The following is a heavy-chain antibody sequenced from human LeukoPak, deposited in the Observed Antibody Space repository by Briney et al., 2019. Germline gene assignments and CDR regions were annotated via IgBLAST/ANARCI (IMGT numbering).Heavy chain of an antibody. J-gene: IGHJ4*02. Sequence: GGSLRLSCAASGFTFSDYYMSWIRQAPGKGLEWVSYISSSGSTIYYADSVKGRFTISRDNTKNSLYLQMNSLRAEDTAVYYCARADSSGYYWVFDYWGQGTLVTVSS. CDR2: ISSSGSTI. CDR3: ARADSSGYYWVFDY. V-gene: IGHV3-11*01. CDR1: GFTFSDYY. D-gene: IGHD3-22*01.